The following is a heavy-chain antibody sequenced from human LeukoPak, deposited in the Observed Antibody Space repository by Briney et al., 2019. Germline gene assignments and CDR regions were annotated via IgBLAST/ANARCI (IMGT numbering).Heavy chain of an antibody. D-gene: IGHD6-19*01. Sequence: GGSLRLSCAASGFTVSSDFMSWVRQAPGKGLEWVSVIYSGGGTYYADSVKGRFTISRDNSKNTVFLQMNRLRAEDTAVYHRARGGTKVGAVAGMLFDSWGQGTLVTVSS. CDR2: IYSGGGT. J-gene: IGHJ4*02. V-gene: IGHV3-66*01. CDR1: GFTVSSDF. CDR3: ARGGTKVGAVAGMLFDS.